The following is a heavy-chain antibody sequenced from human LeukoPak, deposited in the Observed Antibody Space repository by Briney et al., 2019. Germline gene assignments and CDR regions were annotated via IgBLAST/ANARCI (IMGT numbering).Heavy chain of an antibody. Sequence: GGSLRLSCAASGXTFSTYWVHWVRQAPGKGLVWVSRINRDGSSTSYADSVKGRFTISRDNAKNTLYLQMNSLRAEDTAVYYCARDRETYYDILTGYYTLGDAFDIWGQGTMVTVSS. CDR1: GXTFSTYW. CDR3: ARDRETYYDILTGYYTLGDAFDI. CDR2: INRDGSST. D-gene: IGHD3-9*01. J-gene: IGHJ3*02. V-gene: IGHV3-74*01.